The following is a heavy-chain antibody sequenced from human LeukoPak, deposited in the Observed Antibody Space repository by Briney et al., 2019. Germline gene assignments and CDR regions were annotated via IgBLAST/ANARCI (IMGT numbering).Heavy chain of an antibody. CDR2: INHSGST. J-gene: IGHJ4*02. Sequence: SETLSLTCAVYGRSFSGYYWSWIRQPPGKGLEWIGEINHSGSTNYNPSLKSRVTISVDTSKNQFSLKLSSVTAADTAVYYCARMGMVRGAPFGYWGQGTLVTVSS. D-gene: IGHD3-10*01. CDR1: GRSFSGYY. V-gene: IGHV4-34*01. CDR3: ARMGMVRGAPFGY.